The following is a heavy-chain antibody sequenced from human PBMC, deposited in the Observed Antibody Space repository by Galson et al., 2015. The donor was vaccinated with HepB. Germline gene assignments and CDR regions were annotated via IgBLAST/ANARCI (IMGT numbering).Heavy chain of an antibody. V-gene: IGHV3-23*01. CDR1: GFTFSSYA. D-gene: IGHD3-16*01. CDR3: AKDKGGGYKAFDAFDI. CDR2: ISGSGGST. Sequence: SLRLSCAASGFTFSSYAMSWVRQAPGKGLEWVSAISGSGGSTYYADSVKGRFTISRDNSENTLYLQMNSLRAEDTAVYYCAKDKGGGYKAFDAFDIWGQGTMVTVSS. J-gene: IGHJ3*02.